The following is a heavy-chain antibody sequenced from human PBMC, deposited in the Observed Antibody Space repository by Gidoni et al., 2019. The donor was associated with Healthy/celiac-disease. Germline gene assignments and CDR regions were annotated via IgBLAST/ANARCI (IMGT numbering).Heavy chain of an antibody. CDR2: IYYSGST. J-gene: IGHJ5*02. V-gene: IGHV4-59*01. D-gene: IGHD3-10*01. Sequence: QVQLQESGPGLVKPSETLSLTCTVPGGSISSYYWSWIRQPPGKGLEWIGYIYYSGSTNYNPSLKSRVTISVDTSKNQFSLKLSSVTAADTAVYYCARGGLLWFGEFRGWFDPWGQGTLVTVSS. CDR3: ARGGLLWFGEFRGWFDP. CDR1: GGSISSYY.